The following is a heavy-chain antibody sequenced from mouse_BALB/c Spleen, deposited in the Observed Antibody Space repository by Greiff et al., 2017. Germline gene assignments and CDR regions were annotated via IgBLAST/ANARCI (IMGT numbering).Heavy chain of an antibody. CDR2: ISSGSSTI. V-gene: IGHV5-17*02. Sequence: EVQLVESGGGLVQPGGSRKLSCAASGFTFSSFGMHWVRQAPEKGLEWVAYISSGSSTIYYADTVKGRFTISRDNPKNTLFLQMTSLRSEDTAMYYCARSGYGAWFAYWGQGTLVTVSA. J-gene: IGHJ3*01. D-gene: IGHD2-2*01. CDR1: GFTFSSFG. CDR3: ARSGYGAWFAY.